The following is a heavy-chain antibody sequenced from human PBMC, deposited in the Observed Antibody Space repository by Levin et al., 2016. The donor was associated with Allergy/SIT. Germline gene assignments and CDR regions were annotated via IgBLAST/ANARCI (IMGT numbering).Heavy chain of an antibody. D-gene: IGHD6-6*01. V-gene: IGHV5-10-1*01. J-gene: IGHJ6*02. CDR2: IDPSDSYT. CDR3: ARLGSSSFLYYYGMDV. Sequence: VRQMPGKGLEWMGIIDPSDSYTNYSPSFQGHVTISADKSISTAYLQWSSLKASDTAMYYCARLGSSSFLYYYGMDVWGQGTTVTVSS.